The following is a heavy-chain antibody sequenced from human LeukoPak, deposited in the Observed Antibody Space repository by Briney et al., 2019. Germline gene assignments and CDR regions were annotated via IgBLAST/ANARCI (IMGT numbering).Heavy chain of an antibody. D-gene: IGHD5-24*01. J-gene: IGHJ6*03. CDR2: INHSGST. CDR1: GGSFSGYY. CDR3: ARRRRRWLQLLDYYKDV. Sequence: SESLSLTCAVYGGSFSGYYWSWIRQPPGKGLEWIGEINHSGSTNYNPSLKSRVTISVDTSKNQFSLKLSSVTAADTAVYYCARRRRRWLQLLDYYKDVWGKGTTVTISS. V-gene: IGHV4-34*01.